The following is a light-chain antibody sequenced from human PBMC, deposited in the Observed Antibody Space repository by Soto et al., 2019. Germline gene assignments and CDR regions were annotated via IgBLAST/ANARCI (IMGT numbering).Light chain of an antibody. Sequence: EIVLTQSPATLSLSPGEGATLSCRASQSVSSYLAWYQQKPGQAPRLLIYDASNRATGIPARFSGSGSGTDFTLTISSLEPEDFAVYYCQQRSYWLTLGGGTKVDNK. CDR2: DAS. CDR3: QQRSYWLT. J-gene: IGKJ4*01. CDR1: QSVSSY. V-gene: IGKV3-11*01.